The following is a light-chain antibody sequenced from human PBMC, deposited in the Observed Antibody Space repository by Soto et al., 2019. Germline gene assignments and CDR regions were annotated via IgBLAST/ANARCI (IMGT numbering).Light chain of an antibody. CDR2: GAS. Sequence: EIVMTQSPATLSVSPGERATLYCRASQSVSNDFLAWYQQKPGQAPRLLIYGASTRATDVPDRFSGSGSGADFTLTISSLEPEDFAVYYCQQRNQWPPVTFGGGTKVDI. CDR1: QSVSNDF. CDR3: QQRNQWPPVT. J-gene: IGKJ4*01. V-gene: IGKV3D-15*01.